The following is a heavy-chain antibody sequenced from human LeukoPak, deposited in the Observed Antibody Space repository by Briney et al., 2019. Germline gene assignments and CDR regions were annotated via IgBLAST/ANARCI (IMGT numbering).Heavy chain of an antibody. J-gene: IGHJ4*02. CDR3: ARGIQPTVSYFTY. CDR1: GFTFSSYA. V-gene: IGHV3-23*01. D-gene: IGHD4-17*01. Sequence: EPGGSLRLSCAASGFTFSSYAMSWVRQAPGKGLEWVSAITGNGAGTYYADSVKGRLTISRDNPKNTLYLQLNSLRAEDTAVYFCARGIQPTVSYFTYWGQGALVTVSS. CDR2: ITGNGAGT.